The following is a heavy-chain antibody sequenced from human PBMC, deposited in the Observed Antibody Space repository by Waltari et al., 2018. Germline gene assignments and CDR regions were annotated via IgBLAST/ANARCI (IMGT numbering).Heavy chain of an antibody. CDR1: GFPFSSYG. J-gene: IGHJ6*03. CDR3: AKDGSLVVVPEAMFDYYMDV. CDR2: IRYDGSHA. D-gene: IGHD2-2*01. Sequence: QVQLVESGGGVVQPGGSLRLSCAASGFPFSSYGMHWVRQAPGKGLEGVAFIRYDGSHAYYADSVNGRFTISRDNSKNTLSLQMNSLRAEDTAVYYCAKDGSLVVVPEAMFDYYMDVWGKGTTVSVSS. V-gene: IGHV3-30*02.